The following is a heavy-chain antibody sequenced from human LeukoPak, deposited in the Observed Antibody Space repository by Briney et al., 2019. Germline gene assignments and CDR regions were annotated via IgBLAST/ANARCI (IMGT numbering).Heavy chain of an antibody. CDR3: ARNNGMDV. Sequence: GGSLRLSCAASGFALSSLWMTWVRQVPGRGPEWVANVNRDGSETYYLDSVKGRFTISRDNAKNSLYLQMNSLRAEDTALYHCARNNGMDVWGQGTTVIVSS. CDR1: GFALSSLW. CDR2: VNRDGSET. V-gene: IGHV3-7*03. J-gene: IGHJ6*02.